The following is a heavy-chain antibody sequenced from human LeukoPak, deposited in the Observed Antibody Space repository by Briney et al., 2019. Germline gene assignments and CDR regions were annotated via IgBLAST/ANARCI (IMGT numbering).Heavy chain of an antibody. V-gene: IGHV1-8*03. CDR1: GYTFTSYD. J-gene: IGHJ4*02. CDR2: MNPNSGNT. Sequence: GASVKVSCKASGYTFTSYDINWLRQATGQGLEWMGWMNPNSGNTGYAQKFQGRVTITRNTSISTAYMELSSLRSEDTAVYYCARALYSASYYADYWGQGNLVTVSS. D-gene: IGHD1-26*01. CDR3: ARALYSASYYADY.